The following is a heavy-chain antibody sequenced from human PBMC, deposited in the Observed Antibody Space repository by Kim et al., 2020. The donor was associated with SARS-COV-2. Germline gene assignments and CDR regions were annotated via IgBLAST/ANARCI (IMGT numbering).Heavy chain of an antibody. J-gene: IGHJ4*02. V-gene: IGHV3-23*01. Sequence: YYADSVKGRFTISRDNSKNTLYLQMNSLRAEDTAVYYCAKVGGYDYFDYWGQGTLVTVSS. CDR3: AKVGGYDYFDY. D-gene: IGHD5-12*01.